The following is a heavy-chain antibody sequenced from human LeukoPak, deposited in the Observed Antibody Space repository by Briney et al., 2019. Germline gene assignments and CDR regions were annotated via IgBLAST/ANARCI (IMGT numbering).Heavy chain of an antibody. CDR2: IYTSGST. Sequence: SESLSLTCTVSGGSITTYYWSWIRQPAGKGLEWIGRIYTSGSTNYNPSLKSRVTISVDTSKNQFSLKLSSVTAADTAVYYCARDTLGATFPGAFDIWGQGTMVTVSS. V-gene: IGHV4-4*07. J-gene: IGHJ3*02. CDR3: ARDTLGATFPGAFDI. D-gene: IGHD1-26*01. CDR1: GGSITTYY.